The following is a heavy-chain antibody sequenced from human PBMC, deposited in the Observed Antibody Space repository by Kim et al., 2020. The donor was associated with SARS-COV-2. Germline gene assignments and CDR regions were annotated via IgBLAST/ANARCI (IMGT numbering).Heavy chain of an antibody. D-gene: IGHD6-19*01. CDR1: GFTFSSYG. CDR3: AKEISSDWFNYYYYGMDV. J-gene: IGHJ6*02. Sequence: GGSLRLSCAASGFTFSSYGMHWVRQAPGKGLEWVAVISYDGSNKYYADSVKGRFTISRDNSKNTLYLQMNSLRAEDTAVYYCAKEISSDWFNYYYYGMDVWGQGTTVTVSS. V-gene: IGHV3-30*18. CDR2: ISYDGSNK.